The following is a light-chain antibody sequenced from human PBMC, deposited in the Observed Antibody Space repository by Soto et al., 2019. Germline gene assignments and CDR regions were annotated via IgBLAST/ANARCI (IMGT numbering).Light chain of an antibody. CDR3: QQRNNYPIT. J-gene: IGKJ5*01. CDR1: QGISNH. CDR2: DAS. V-gene: IGKV1-9*01. Sequence: DIQFTHSPSFLSASVGDRVTITCRASQGISNHLAWYQQRPGKAPKLLIYDASRLQSGVPSRFSGSGSGTEFTLTISSLQPEDFAIYYCQQRNNYPITFGQGTRLEIK.